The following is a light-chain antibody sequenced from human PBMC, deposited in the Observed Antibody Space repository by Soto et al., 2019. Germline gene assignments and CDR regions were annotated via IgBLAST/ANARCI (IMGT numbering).Light chain of an antibody. Sequence: QAVVTQEPSFSVSPGGTVTLTCGLSSGSVSTSNYPSWYQQTPGQAPRSLIYSTNTRSSGVPDRFSGSILGNRAALTITGAQADGESDFYCVLYLGNGIWVFGGGTKLTVL. CDR1: SGSVSTSNY. CDR3: VLYLGNGIWV. V-gene: IGLV8-61*01. J-gene: IGLJ3*02. CDR2: STN.